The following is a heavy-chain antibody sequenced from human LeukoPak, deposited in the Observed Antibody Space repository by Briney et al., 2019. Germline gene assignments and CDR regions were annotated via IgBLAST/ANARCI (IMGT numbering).Heavy chain of an antibody. V-gene: IGHV3-48*03. CDR1: GFTFSSYE. CDR3: AKDLGPGEDY. Sequence: GRSLRLSCAASGFTFSSYEMNWVRQAPGKGLEWISYISGSGSTIYYADSVKGRFTISRDNSKNTLYLQMNSLRAEDTAVYYCAKDLGPGEDYWGQGTLVTVSS. CDR2: ISGSGSTI. J-gene: IGHJ4*02. D-gene: IGHD2-21*01.